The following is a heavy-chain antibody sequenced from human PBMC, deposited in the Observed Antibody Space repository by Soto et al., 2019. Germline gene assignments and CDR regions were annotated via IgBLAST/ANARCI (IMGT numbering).Heavy chain of an antibody. D-gene: IGHD3-9*01. J-gene: IGHJ4*02. V-gene: IGHV1-18*01. CDR2: ISAYNGNT. Sequence: GASVKVSCKASGYTFTSYGISWVRQAPGQGLEWMGWISAYNGNTNYAQKLQGRVTMTTDTSTSTAYMELRSLRSDDTAVYYCARGPYRDYDYDILTGYHSDEHFDDWGQRTLVTVSS. CDR1: GYTFTSYG. CDR3: ARGPYRDYDYDILTGYHSDEHFDD.